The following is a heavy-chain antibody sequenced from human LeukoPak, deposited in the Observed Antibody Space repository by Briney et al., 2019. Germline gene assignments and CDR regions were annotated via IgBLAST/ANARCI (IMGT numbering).Heavy chain of an antibody. V-gene: IGHV5-10-1*01. J-gene: IGHJ4*02. Sequence: GESLKISCKGSGYSFTSYWISWVRQMPGKGLEWMGRIDPSDSYTNYSPSFQGHVTISADKSISTAYLQWSSLKASDTAMCYCAVMVAATTFDYWGQGTLVTVSS. CDR1: GYSFTSYW. D-gene: IGHD2-15*01. CDR2: IDPSDSYT. CDR3: AVMVAATTFDY.